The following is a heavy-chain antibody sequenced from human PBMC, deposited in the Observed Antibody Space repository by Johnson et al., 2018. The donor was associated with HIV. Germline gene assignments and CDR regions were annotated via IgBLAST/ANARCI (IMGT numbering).Heavy chain of an antibody. D-gene: IGHD3-10*01. CDR3: AREGKDAFDI. J-gene: IGHJ3*02. V-gene: IGHV3-48*03. CDR1: GFTFSSYE. CDR2: ISNRGSTK. Sequence: VESGGGLLQPGGSLRLSCTASGFTFSSYEMNWVRQAPGKGLEWVAYISNRGSTKYHADSVRGRFSISRDNSKNTLYLQMNSLRAEDTAVYYCAREGKDAFDIWGQGTMVTVSS.